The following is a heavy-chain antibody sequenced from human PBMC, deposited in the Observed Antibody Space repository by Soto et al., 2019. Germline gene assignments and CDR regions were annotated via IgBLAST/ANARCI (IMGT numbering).Heavy chain of an antibody. CDR1: GGSFSGYY. V-gene: IGHV4-34*01. CDR2: INHSGST. CDR3: ARVRGRSIAARPNAFDI. Sequence: SETLSLTCAVYGGSFSGYYWSWIRQPPGKGLEWIGEINHSGSTNYNPSLKSRVTISVDTSKNQFSLKLSSVTAADTAVYYCARVRGRSIAARPNAFDIWGQGTMVTVS. J-gene: IGHJ3*02. D-gene: IGHD6-6*01.